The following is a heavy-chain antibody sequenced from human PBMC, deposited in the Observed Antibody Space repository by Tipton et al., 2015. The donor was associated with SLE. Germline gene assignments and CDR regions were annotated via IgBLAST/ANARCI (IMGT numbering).Heavy chain of an antibody. J-gene: IGHJ6*03. CDR2: ISHSGSA. CDR1: RGSFSGYA. Sequence: TLSLTCAVSRGSFSGYAWNWIRQAPGKGPEWIGEISHSGSANYNASLKIRVTMSLDKSNNQFSLRLGSVTAADTAVYYCARGVSGYFSYCYMDVWGKGTLVTVSS. D-gene: IGHD3-16*01. CDR3: ARGVSGYFSYCYMDV. V-gene: IGHV4-34*01.